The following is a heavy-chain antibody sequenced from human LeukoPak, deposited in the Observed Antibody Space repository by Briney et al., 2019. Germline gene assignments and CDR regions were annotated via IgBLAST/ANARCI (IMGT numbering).Heavy chain of an antibody. V-gene: IGHV1-2*02. Sequence: ASVKVSCKASGYTFTGYYTHWVRQAPGQGLEWMGWINPNSGGTNYAQKFQGRVTMTRDTSISTAYMELSRLRSDDTAVYYCARALGYCSGGSCYSFGYWGQGTLVTVSS. D-gene: IGHD2-15*01. CDR2: INPNSGGT. J-gene: IGHJ4*02. CDR3: ARALGYCSGGSCYSFGY. CDR1: GYTFTGYY.